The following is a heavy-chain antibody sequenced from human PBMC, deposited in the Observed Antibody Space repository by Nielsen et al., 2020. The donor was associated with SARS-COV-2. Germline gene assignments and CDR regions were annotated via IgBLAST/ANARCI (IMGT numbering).Heavy chain of an antibody. Sequence: WVRQAPGQRLEWMGWINAGNGNTKYSQKFQGRVTITRDTSASTAYMELSSLRSEDTAVYYCARIRGQRMTMIARGAYFDYWGQGTLVTVSS. CDR3: ARIRGQRMTMIARGAYFDY. D-gene: IGHD3-22*01. J-gene: IGHJ4*02. CDR2: INAGNGNT. V-gene: IGHV1-3*01.